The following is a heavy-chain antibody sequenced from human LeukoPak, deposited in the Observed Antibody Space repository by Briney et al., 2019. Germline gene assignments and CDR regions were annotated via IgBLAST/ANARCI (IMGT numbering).Heavy chain of an antibody. V-gene: IGHV4-61*02. Sequence: SQTLSLTCTVSGGSISSGSYYWSWIRQPAGKGLEWIGRIYTSGSTNYNPSLKSRVTISVDTSKNQFSLKLSSVTAADTAVYYCARGSDFWSGYYVGDWFDPWGQGTLVTVSS. J-gene: IGHJ5*02. CDR1: GGSISSGSYY. CDR3: ARGSDFWSGYYVGDWFDP. CDR2: IYTSGST. D-gene: IGHD3-3*01.